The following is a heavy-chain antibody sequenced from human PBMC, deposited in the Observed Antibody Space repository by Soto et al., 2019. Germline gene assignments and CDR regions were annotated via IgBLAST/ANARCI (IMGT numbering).Heavy chain of an antibody. V-gene: IGHV3-66*01. CDR2: IYSGGST. D-gene: IGHD6-19*01. CDR1: GFTVSSNY. CDR3: ARDAQRGLVRRAQYHFDY. J-gene: IGHJ4*02. Sequence: PGGSLRLSCAASGFTVSSNYMRWVRQAPGKGLEWVSVIYSGGSTYYADSVKGRFTISRDNSKNTLYLQMNSLRAEDTAVYYCARDAQRGLVRRAQYHFDYWGQGTLVTVS.